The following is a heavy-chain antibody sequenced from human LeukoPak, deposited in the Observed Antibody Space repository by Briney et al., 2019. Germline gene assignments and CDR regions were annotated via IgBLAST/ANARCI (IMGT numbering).Heavy chain of an antibody. CDR1: GFTFSMYG. D-gene: IGHD5-18*01. V-gene: IGHV3-30*18. CDR2: MSYDGTKK. Sequence: PGRSLRLSCAASGFTFSMYGMHWVRQAPGKGLEWVTFMSYDGTKKYYGDSLRGRITVSRDNSGNTLHLQMNSLRAEDTGVYYCVKDLSPYSYGYGEIDFWGQGTLLTVSS. J-gene: IGHJ4*02. CDR3: VKDLSPYSYGYGEIDF.